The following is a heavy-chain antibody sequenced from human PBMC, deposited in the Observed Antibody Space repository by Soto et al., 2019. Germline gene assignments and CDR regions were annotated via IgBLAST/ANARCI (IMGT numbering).Heavy chain of an antibody. CDR2: ISGSGGST. Sequence: EVQLLESGGGLVQPGGSLRLSCAASGFTFSSYAMSWVRQAPGKGLEWVSAISGSGGSTYYADSVKGRFTISRDNSKNTLYVQENSLRGEDTDVYYCATVPWYSSIHDAVDIWGQGIMVTGSS. V-gene: IGHV3-23*01. CDR1: GFTFSSYA. CDR3: ATVPWYSSIHDAVDI. J-gene: IGHJ3*02. D-gene: IGHD6-13*01.